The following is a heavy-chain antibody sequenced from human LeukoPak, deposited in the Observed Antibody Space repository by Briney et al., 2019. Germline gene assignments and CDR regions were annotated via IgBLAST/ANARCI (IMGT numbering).Heavy chain of an antibody. D-gene: IGHD3-10*01. CDR2: IRSSSSYI. Sequence: PGGSLRPSCAASGFTFSSYSMNWVRQAPGKWLEWVSSIRSSSSYIYYADSVKGRFTITRDNAKNSLYLQMNSLRAEDTAVYYCARDGRDGSGSYYNYYYGMGVWGKGTTVTVSS. V-gene: IGHV3-21*01. J-gene: IGHJ6*04. CDR3: ARDGRDGSGSYYNYYYGMGV. CDR1: GFTFSSYS.